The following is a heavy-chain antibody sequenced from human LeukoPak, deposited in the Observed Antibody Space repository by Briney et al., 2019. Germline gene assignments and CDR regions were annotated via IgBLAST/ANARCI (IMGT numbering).Heavy chain of an antibody. J-gene: IGHJ4*02. V-gene: IGHV3-11*06. CDR2: ISSSSTYT. D-gene: IGHD3-22*01. Sequence: PGGSLRLSCAASGFTFRDYYMSWIRQAPGKGLEWVSHISSSSTYTNHADSVKGRFTISRDSAKSSLYLQMNSLRAEDTAVYYCAREGSYYDSGGYFAEIDYWGQGTLVTVSS. CDR1: GFTFRDYY. CDR3: AREGSYYDSGGYFAEIDY.